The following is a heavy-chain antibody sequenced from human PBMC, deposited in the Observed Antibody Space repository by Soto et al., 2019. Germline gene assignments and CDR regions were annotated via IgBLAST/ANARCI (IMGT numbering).Heavy chain of an antibody. J-gene: IGHJ6*02. V-gene: IGHV1-3*01. CDR1: EYTFTHYA. Sequence: GASVKVSCKASEYTFTHYAIHWVRQAPGQRLEWMGWINVGSGNTEFSQKFQARVTITRDTSASTAYMELSSLRSEDTAVYYCASGYYSNHGMDVWGQGTTVTVSS. CDR3: ASGYYSNHGMDV. CDR2: INVGSGNT. D-gene: IGHD2-2*03.